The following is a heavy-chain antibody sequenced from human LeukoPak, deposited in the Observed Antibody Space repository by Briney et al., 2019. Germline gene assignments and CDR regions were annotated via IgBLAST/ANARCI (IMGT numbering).Heavy chain of an antibody. CDR3: ARNRLSVTDY. CDR2: INNNGGST. D-gene: IGHD2/OR15-2a*01. CDR1: GFTFSSYA. J-gene: IGHJ4*02. V-gene: IGHV3-64D*06. Sequence: PGGSLRFSCSASGFTFSSYAMHWVRQAPGKGLESVSAINNNGGSTYYADSVKGRFTISRDNSKNTLYLQMISLRPEDTAVYYCARNRLSVTDYWGQGTLVTVSS.